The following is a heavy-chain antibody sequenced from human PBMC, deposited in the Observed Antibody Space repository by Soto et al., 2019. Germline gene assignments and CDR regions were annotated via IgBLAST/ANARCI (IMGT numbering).Heavy chain of an antibody. CDR1: GGTFSSYT. V-gene: IGHV1-69*04. Sequence: GASVNVSCKASGGTFSSYTISWVRQAPGQGLEWMGRIIPILGIANYAQKFQGRVTITADKSTSTAYMELSSLRSEDTAVYYCARETQRGYSGYDFYYWGQGTLVTVSS. CDR2: IIPILGIA. D-gene: IGHD5-12*01. J-gene: IGHJ4*02. CDR3: ARETQRGYSGYDFYY.